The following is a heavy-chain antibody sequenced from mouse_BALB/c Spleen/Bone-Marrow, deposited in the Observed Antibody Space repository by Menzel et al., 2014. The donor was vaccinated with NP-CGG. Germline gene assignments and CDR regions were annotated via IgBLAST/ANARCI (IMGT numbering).Heavy chain of an antibody. CDR3: TRSGYYGYGWYFDV. V-gene: IGHV1S81*02. Sequence: QVQLQQSGAELAKPGASVKLSCRVSGYTFTNYFVYWVKQRPGQGLEWIGEINPSNDTPNFNEKFKSKATLTVDKSSSTAYMQLSSLTSEDSAVYYCTRSGYYGYGWYFDVWGAGTTVTVSS. CDR2: INPSNDTP. J-gene: IGHJ1*01. D-gene: IGHD1-2*01. CDR1: GYTFTNYF.